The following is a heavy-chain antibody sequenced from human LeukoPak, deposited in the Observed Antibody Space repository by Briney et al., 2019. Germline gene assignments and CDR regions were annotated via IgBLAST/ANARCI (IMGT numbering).Heavy chain of an antibody. CDR1: GFTFSSYA. J-gene: IGHJ4*02. V-gene: IGHV3-21*01. CDR3: AREPTAMIL. Sequence: GGSLRLSCAASGFTFSSYAMSWVRQTPGKGLEWVSSISSSSTYIYYADSVKGRFTISRDNAKNSLYLQMNSLRAEDTAVYYCAREPTAMILWGQGTLVTVSS. D-gene: IGHD5-18*01. CDR2: ISSSSTYI.